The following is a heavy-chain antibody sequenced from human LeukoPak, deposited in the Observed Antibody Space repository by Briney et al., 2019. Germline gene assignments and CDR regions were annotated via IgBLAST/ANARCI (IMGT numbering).Heavy chain of an antibody. CDR2: IYTSRST. J-gene: IGHJ3*02. CDR1: GASFSNDY. V-gene: IGHV4-4*07. Sequence: PSETLSLTCTVSGASFSNDYWSWIRQPAGKGLQWIGRIYTSRSTNYNPSLKSRVTISLDTSKNQFSLRLRSVTAADTAVYYCAREDGRRSGWYSSVAFDIWGQGAMVTVSS. D-gene: IGHD6-19*01. CDR3: AREDGRRSGWYSSVAFDI.